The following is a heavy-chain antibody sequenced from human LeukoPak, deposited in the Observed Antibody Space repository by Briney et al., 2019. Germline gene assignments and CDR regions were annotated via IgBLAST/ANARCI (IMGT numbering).Heavy chain of an antibody. Sequence: ASVKVSCKASGYTFTGYYMHWVRQAPGQGLEWMGWINPNSGVTNYAQKFQGRVTMTRDTSISTAYMELSRLRSDDTAVYYCARDGGGWELLLCNCANWFDPWGQGTLVTVSS. D-gene: IGHD1-26*01. CDR2: INPNSGVT. J-gene: IGHJ5*02. CDR1: GYTFTGYY. V-gene: IGHV1-2*02. CDR3: ARDGGGWELLLCNCANWFDP.